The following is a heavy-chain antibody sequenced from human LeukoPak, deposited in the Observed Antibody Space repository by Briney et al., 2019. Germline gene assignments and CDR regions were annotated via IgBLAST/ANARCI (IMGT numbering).Heavy chain of an antibody. D-gene: IGHD2-15*01. Sequence: PGGSLRLSCAASGFSFSSFGMHWVRQTPGKGLEWVAVIWYDGGDKYFADSVKGRFTISRDNSKNTLYLQMNSLRAEDTAVYYCARDWATRRFDYWGQGTLVTVSS. CDR3: ARDWATRRFDY. CDR2: IWYDGGDK. CDR1: GFSFSSFG. J-gene: IGHJ4*02. V-gene: IGHV3-33*01.